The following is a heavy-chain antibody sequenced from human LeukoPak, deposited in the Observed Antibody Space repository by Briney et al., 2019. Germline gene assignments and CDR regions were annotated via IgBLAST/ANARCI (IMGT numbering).Heavy chain of an antibody. Sequence: GSLRLSCAASGFTFSSYWMSWVRQAPGKGLEWVANIKQDGSEKYYVDSVKGRFTISRDNAKNSLYLQMNSLRAEDTAVYYCARLKSYYDSSGYIVGIDYWGQGTLVTVSS. CDR2: IKQDGSEK. CDR3: ARLKSYYDSSGYIVGIDY. V-gene: IGHV3-7*01. J-gene: IGHJ4*02. D-gene: IGHD3-22*01. CDR1: GFTFSSYW.